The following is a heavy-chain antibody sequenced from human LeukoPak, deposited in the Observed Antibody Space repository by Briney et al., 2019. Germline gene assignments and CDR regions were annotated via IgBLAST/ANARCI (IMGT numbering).Heavy chain of an antibody. V-gene: IGHV3-23*01. D-gene: IGHD1-26*01. CDR3: AKDRLDGTAFDI. CDR1: GFTFSSYA. Sequence: GGSLRLSCAASGFTFSSYAMSWVRQAPGKGLEWVSAISGSGGSTYYAASVKGRFTISRDNSKNTLYLQMNSLRAEDTAVYYCAKDRLDGTAFDIWGQGTMVTVSS. CDR2: ISGSGGST. J-gene: IGHJ3*02.